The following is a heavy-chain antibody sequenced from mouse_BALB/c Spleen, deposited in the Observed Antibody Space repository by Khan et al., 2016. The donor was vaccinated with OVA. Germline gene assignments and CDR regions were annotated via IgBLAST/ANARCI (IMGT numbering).Heavy chain of an antibody. D-gene: IGHD2-1*01. V-gene: IGHV9-3-1*01. CDR3: ARSNGNYWFAY. CDR1: GYTFTNYG. J-gene: IGHJ3*01. CDR2: INTYTGEP. Sequence: QIQLVQSGPELKKPGETVKISCKASGYTFTNYGMNWVKQAPGKGLKWMGWINTYTGEPTYADDFKGRFAFSLETSASTAYLHINNLKNEDTATYCCARSNGNYWFAYWGQGTLVTVSA.